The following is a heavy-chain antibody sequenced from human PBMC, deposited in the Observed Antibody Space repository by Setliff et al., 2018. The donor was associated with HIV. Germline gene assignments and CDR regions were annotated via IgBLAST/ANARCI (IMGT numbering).Heavy chain of an antibody. CDR2: IDWDDDK. Sequence: SGPTLVNPTQTLTLTCTYSGFSFGISGMRVNWIRQSPGKALEWLARIDWDDDKYYSPSLKTRLTISKDTSKNQVILTMTNLDPVDTATYYCARDSGNYAFDYWGLGTLGTVS. CDR1: GFSFGISGMR. J-gene: IGHJ4*02. D-gene: IGHD3-3*01. V-gene: IGHV2-70*04. CDR3: ARDSGNYAFDY.